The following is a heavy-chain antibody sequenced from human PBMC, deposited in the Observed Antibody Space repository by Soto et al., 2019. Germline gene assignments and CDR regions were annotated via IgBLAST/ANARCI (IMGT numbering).Heavy chain of an antibody. D-gene: IGHD3-22*01. J-gene: IGHJ3*02. CDR3: ARDHYYDSKIDPAFDI. CDR1: GGTFSSYA. V-gene: IGHV1-69*12. CDR2: IIPIFGTA. Sequence: QVQLVQSGAEVKKPGSSVKVSCKASGGTFSSYAISWVRQAPGQGLEWMGGIIPIFGTANYAQKFQGRVTITADESTSTAYMELSSLRSEDTAVYYCARDHYYDSKIDPAFDIWGQGTMVTVSS.